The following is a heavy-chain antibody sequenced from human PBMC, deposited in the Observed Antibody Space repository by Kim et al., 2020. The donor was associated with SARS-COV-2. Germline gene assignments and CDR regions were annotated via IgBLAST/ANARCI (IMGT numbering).Heavy chain of an antibody. CDR3: ARDFGSPAYYYDSSGYYYGYYYYGMDV. J-gene: IGHJ6*02. CDR2: IYYSGST. D-gene: IGHD3-22*01. CDR1: GGSISSSSYY. Sequence: SETLSLTCTVSGGSISSSSYYCGWIRQPPGKGLEWIGSIYYSGSTYYNPSLKSRVTISVDTSKNQFSLKLSSVTAADTAVYYCARDFGSPAYYYDSSGYYYGYYYYGMDVWGQGTTVTVSS. V-gene: IGHV4-39*07.